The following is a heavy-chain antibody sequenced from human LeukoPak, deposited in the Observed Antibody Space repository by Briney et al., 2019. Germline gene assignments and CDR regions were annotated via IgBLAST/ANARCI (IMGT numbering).Heavy chain of an antibody. CDR3: ARGFYTNDF. D-gene: IGHD4-11*01. Sequence: GGSLRPSCAASGFTFSSNAMSWVRQAPGKGLEWVSTSTRGGSTYYADSVKGRFTISRDNSKNTLYLQMDSLRVEDTAVYYCARGFYTNDFWGQGALVAVSA. CDR1: GFTFSSNA. J-gene: IGHJ4*02. V-gene: IGHV3-23*01. CDR2: TSTRGGST.